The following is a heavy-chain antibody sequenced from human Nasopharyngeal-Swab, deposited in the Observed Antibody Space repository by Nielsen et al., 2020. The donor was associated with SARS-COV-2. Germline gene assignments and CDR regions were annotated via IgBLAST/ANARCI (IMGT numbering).Heavy chain of an antibody. J-gene: IGHJ6*02. CDR2: ISAYNGNT. V-gene: IGHV1-18*01. CDR3: ARDFRSSGWHYYYYYAMDV. Sequence: WVGQDPGQGHEGMGWISAYNGNTNNAQKLQGRVTMTTDTSTSTACMELRSLRSDDTAVYYCARDFRSSGWHYYYYYAMDVWGQGTTVTVSS. D-gene: IGHD6-19*01.